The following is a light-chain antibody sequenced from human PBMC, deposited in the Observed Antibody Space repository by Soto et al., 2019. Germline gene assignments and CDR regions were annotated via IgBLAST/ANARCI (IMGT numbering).Light chain of an antibody. J-gene: IGKJ1*01. CDR2: KAS. CDR1: QSISSW. Sequence: DIQMTQSPSTLSASVGDRVTITCRASQSISSWLAWYQQKPGKAPNLLIYKASSLESGVPSRFSGSGSGTEFTLTISSLQPDDFATYYCQQYNSSSRTFGQGTKVDIK. CDR3: QQYNSSSRT. V-gene: IGKV1-5*03.